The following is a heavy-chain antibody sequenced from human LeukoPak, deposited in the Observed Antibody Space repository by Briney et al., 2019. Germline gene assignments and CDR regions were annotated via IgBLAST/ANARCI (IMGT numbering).Heavy chain of an antibody. J-gene: IGHJ4*02. CDR1: GGSISSGSYC. CDR3: ARGVVVPAAIADYFDY. CDR2: IYTSGST. V-gene: IGHV4-61*02. D-gene: IGHD2-2*01. Sequence: SETLSLTCTVSGGSISSGSYCWSWIRQPAGKGLEWIGRIYTSGSTNYNPSLKSRVTISVDTSKNQFSLKLSSVTAADTAVYYCARGVVVPAAIADYFDYWGQGTLVTVSS.